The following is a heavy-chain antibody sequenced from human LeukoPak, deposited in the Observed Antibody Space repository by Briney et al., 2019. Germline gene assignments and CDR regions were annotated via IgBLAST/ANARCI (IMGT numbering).Heavy chain of an antibody. CDR2: INHSGST. D-gene: IGHD5-24*01. CDR1: GGSFSGYY. CDR3: ARVPKKERWLQFDWFDP. J-gene: IGHJ5*02. Sequence: SETLSLTCAVYGGSFSGYYWSWIRQPPGKGLEWIGEINHSGSTNYNPSLKSRVTISVDTSKNQFSLKLSSVTAADTAVYYCARVPKKERWLQFDWFDPWGQGTLVTVSS. V-gene: IGHV4-34*01.